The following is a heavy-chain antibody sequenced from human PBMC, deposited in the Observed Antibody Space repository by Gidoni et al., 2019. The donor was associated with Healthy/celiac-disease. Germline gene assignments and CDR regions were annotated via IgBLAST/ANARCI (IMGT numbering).Heavy chain of an antibody. Sequence: QITLKESGPTLVKPTQPLTLTCTVSGFSLSTSGVGVGWIRQPPGKALEWLALIYWNDDKRYSPSLKSRLTITKDTAKNQVVLTMTNMDPVDTATYYCIAAAGERNFDYWGQGTLVTVSS. CDR2: IYWNDDK. CDR3: IAAAGERNFDY. V-gene: IGHV2-5*01. D-gene: IGHD6-13*01. CDR1: GFSLSTSGVG. J-gene: IGHJ4*02.